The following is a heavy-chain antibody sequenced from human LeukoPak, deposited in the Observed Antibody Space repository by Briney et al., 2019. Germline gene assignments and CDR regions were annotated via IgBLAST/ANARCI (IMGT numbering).Heavy chain of an antibody. D-gene: IGHD3-9*01. CDR2: ISSSSSYI. CDR1: GFTFGSYS. Sequence: GGSLRLSCAASGFTFGSYSMNWVRQAPGKGLEWVSSISSSSSYIYYADSVKGRFTTSRDNAKNSLYLQMNSLRAEDTAVYYCARRYFGWLLEGGDAFDIWGQGTMVTVSS. V-gene: IGHV3-21*01. J-gene: IGHJ3*02. CDR3: ARRYFGWLLEGGDAFDI.